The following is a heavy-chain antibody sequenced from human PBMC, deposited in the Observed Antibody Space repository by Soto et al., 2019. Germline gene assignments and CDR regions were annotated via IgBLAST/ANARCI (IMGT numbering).Heavy chain of an antibody. CDR1: GFTFSNAW. D-gene: IGHD6-13*01. V-gene: IGHV3-15*07. Sequence: EVQLVESGGGLVKPGGSLRISCAASGFTFSNAWMNWVRQAPGKGLEWVGRIKSKTDGGTTDYAAPVKGRFTISRDDSKNTLYLQMNSLKTEDTAVYYCTTRSPGIAAAGVDYWGQGTLVTVSS. CDR2: IKSKTDGGTT. J-gene: IGHJ4*02. CDR3: TTRSPGIAAAGVDY.